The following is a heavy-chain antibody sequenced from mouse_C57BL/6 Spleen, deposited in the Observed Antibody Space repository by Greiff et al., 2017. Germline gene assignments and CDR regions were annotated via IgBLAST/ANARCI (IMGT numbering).Heavy chain of an antibody. Sequence: VHLVESGPELVKPGASVKLSCKASGYTFASYDINWVKQRPGQGLEWIGWIYPRDGSTKYNEKFKGKATLPVDTAASTAYMELHSLTSEDSAVYFCARASNYGDFDYWGQGTTLTVSS. CDR3: ARASNYGDFDY. CDR1: GYTFASYD. J-gene: IGHJ2*01. V-gene: IGHV1-85*01. D-gene: IGHD2-5*01. CDR2: IYPRDGST.